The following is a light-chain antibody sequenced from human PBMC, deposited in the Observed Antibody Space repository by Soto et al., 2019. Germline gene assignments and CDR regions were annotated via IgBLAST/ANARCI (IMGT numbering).Light chain of an antibody. CDR2: KAS. CDR1: QRISSW. J-gene: IGKJ1*01. V-gene: IGKV1-5*03. Sequence: DIQMTQSPSTLSASVGDRVTTTCRASQRISSWLAWYQQKPGKAPKLLIYKASSLESGVPSRFSGSGSGTEFTLTISSLQPDDFATYYCQQYNSYWTFGQGTKVEIK. CDR3: QQYNSYWT.